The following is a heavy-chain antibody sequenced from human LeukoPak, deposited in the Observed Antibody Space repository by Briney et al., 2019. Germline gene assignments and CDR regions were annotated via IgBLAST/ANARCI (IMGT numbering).Heavy chain of an antibody. CDR1: GFTFSSYG. V-gene: IGHV3-30*03. CDR3: ASEGQLVRQYIY. J-gene: IGHJ4*02. D-gene: IGHD4-11*01. Sequence: GRSLRLSCAASGFTFSSYGMHWVRQAPGKGLEWVAVISYDGSNKYYADSVKGRFTISRDNAQNSLYLEMNTLRAEDTAVYYCASEGQLVRQYIYWGQGTLVTVSS. CDR2: ISYDGSNK.